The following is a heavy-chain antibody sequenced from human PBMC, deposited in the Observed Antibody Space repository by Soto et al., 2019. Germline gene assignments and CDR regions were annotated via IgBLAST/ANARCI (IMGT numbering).Heavy chain of an antibody. V-gene: IGHV1-46*01. CDR1: GYTFTNYY. CDR3: ARDDEGIGVVGGNLSPDY. D-gene: IGHD6-19*01. J-gene: IGHJ4*02. Sequence: GASVKVSCKASGYTFTNYYIYWVRQAPGQGLEWMGIINSGGGSTSYAQKFQGRVTMTTDTSTSTAYMELRSLISDDTAVYYCARDDEGIGVVGGNLSPDYWGQGTLVTVSS. CDR2: INSGGGST.